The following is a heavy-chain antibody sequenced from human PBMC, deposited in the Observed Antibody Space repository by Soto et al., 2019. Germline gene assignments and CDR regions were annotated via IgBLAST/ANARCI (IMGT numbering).Heavy chain of an antibody. CDR1: GFTFSSYG. Sequence: QVQLVESGGGVVQPGRSLRLSCAASGFTFSSYGMHWVRQAPGKGLEWVAVISYDGSNKYYADSVKGRFTISRDNSKNTLYLQMNSLRAEDTAVYYCAKDFFGSGSSFFDYWGQGTLVTVSS. D-gene: IGHD3-10*01. J-gene: IGHJ4*02. CDR2: ISYDGSNK. V-gene: IGHV3-30*18. CDR3: AKDFFGSGSSFFDY.